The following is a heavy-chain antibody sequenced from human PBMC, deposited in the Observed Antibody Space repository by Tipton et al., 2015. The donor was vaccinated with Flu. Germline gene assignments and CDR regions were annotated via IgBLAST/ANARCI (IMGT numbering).Heavy chain of an antibody. V-gene: IGHV3-30*03. CDR2: ISYDGSNK. CDR3: ARDYCSGGSCYSYWFDP. J-gene: IGHJ5*02. Sequence: SLRLSCAASGFTFSSYGMHWVRQAPGKGLEWVAVISYDGSNKYYADSVKGRFTISRDNSKNTLYLQMNSLRAEDTAVYYCARDYCSGGSCYSYWFDPWGQGTLVTVSS. D-gene: IGHD2-15*01. CDR1: GFTFSSYG.